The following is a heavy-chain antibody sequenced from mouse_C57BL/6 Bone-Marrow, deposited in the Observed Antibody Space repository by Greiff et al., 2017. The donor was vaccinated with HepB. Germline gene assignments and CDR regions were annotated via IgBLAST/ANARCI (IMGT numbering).Heavy chain of an antibody. D-gene: IGHD1-1*02. J-gene: IGHJ2*01. V-gene: IGHV5-17*01. CDR1: GFTFSDYG. CDR3: AICGYYFDY. Sequence: GFTFSDYGMHWVRQAPEKGLEWVAYISSGSSTIYYADTVKGRFTISRDNAKNTLFLQMTSLRSEDTAMYYCAICGYYFDYWGQGTTLTVSS. CDR2: ISSGSSTI.